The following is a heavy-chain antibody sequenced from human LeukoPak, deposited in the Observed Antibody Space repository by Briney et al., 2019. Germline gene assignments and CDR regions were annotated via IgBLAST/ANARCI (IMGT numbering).Heavy chain of an antibody. CDR1: GFTVSSNY. D-gene: IGHD3-16*01. Sequence: GGSLRLSCAASGFTVSSNYMSWVRQAPGKGLEWVSVIYSGGSTYYADSVKGRFTISRDNSKNTLYLQMNSLRAEDTAVYYCAKKYMAGQYYDYIWGSPILDYWGQGTLVTVSS. CDR3: AKKYMAGQYYDYIWGSPILDY. CDR2: IYSGGST. J-gene: IGHJ4*02. V-gene: IGHV3-53*01.